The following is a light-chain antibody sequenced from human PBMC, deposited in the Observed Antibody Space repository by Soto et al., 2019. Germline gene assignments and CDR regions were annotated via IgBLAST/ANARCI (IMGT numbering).Light chain of an antibody. J-gene: IGLJ2*01. V-gene: IGLV7-46*01. CDR2: DTS. CDR1: TGAVTSGHY. CDR3: LLSYSGGNAV. Sequence: QAVVTQEPSLTVSPGGTVTLTCGSSTGAVTSGHYPYWFQQKPGQAPRTLIYDTSNKHSWTPARFSGSLLGGKAALTLSGAQPEDEAEYYCLLSYSGGNAVFGGGTKLTVL.